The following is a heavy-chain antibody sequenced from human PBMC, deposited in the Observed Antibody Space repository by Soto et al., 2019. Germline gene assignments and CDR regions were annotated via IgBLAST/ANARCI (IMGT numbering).Heavy chain of an antibody. V-gene: IGHV3-33*01. D-gene: IGHD4-4*01. CDR2: IWYDGSNK. CDR3: ARANFYSKSSMGYYYGMDV. CDR1: GFTFSSYG. Sequence: QVQLVESGGGVVQPGRSLRLSCAASGFTFSSYGMHWVRQAPGKGLEWVAGIWYDGSNKYYADSVKGRVTISRDNSKNTLYLPLNRLRAEDTAVYYCARANFYSKSSMGYYYGMDVWGKGTTVTVSS. J-gene: IGHJ6*04.